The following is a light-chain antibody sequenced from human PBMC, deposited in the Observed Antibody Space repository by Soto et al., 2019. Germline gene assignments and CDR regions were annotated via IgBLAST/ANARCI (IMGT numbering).Light chain of an antibody. CDR1: QSVSSY. CDR3: HQFLTAPRT. CDR2: DAS. J-gene: IGKJ1*01. V-gene: IGKV3-11*01. Sequence: IVLTHSPATLSLSPGERATLYCRAGQSVSSYLAWYQQKPGQAPRLLIYDASNRATGIPDRFIGSGSGTDFTLTITRLEPEDFAVYYCHQFLTAPRTFGQGTKVDIK.